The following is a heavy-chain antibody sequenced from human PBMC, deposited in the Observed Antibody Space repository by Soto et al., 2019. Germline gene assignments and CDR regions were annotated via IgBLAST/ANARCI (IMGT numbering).Heavy chain of an antibody. Sequence: SQTLSLTCTVSGGSISSSSYYWGWIRQPPGKGLEWIGSIYYSGSTYYNPSLKSRVTISVDTSKNQFSLKLSSVTAADTAVYYCASPKVQGYSSSSRAAFDIWGQGTMVTVSS. J-gene: IGHJ3*02. CDR1: GGSISSSSYY. V-gene: IGHV4-39*01. D-gene: IGHD6-6*01. CDR3: ASPKVQGYSSSSRAAFDI. CDR2: IYYSGST.